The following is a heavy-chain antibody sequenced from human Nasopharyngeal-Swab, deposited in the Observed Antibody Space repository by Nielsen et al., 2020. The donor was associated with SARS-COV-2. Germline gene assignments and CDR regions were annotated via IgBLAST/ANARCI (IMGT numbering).Heavy chain of an antibody. V-gene: IGHV3-21*01. J-gene: IGHJ6*03. CDR3: ARARRGVDYYMDV. Sequence: GEALKISCAASGFTFSSYSMNWVRQAPGKGLEWVSSISSSSSCIYYADSVKGRFTISRDNAKNSLYLQMNSLRAEDTAVYYCARARRGVDYYMDVWGKGTTVTVSS. CDR2: ISSSSSCI. D-gene: IGHD3-10*01. CDR1: GFTFSSYS.